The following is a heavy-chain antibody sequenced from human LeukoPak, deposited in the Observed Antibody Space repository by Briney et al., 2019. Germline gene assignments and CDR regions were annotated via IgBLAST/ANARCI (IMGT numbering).Heavy chain of an antibody. CDR3: ARGPTTVTTIAAREYYYYYYMDV. CDR2: INPDSGCI. D-gene: IGHD4-17*01. Sequence: ASVKVSCKASGYTFTGYYMHWVRQAPGQGLEWMGWINPDSGCINYAQKFQGRVTMTRDTSISTAYMELSRLRSDDTAVYYCARGPTTVTTIAAREYYYYYYMDVWGKGTTVTVSS. CDR1: GYTFTGYY. J-gene: IGHJ6*03. V-gene: IGHV1-2*02.